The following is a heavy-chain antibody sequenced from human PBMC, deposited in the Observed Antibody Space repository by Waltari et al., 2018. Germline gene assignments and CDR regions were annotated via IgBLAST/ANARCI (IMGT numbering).Heavy chain of an antibody. CDR3: AAGVVVPAAFDAFDI. J-gene: IGHJ3*02. CDR1: GYSISSGYY. V-gene: IGHV4-38-2*02. CDR2: IYHSGST. D-gene: IGHD2-2*01. Sequence: QVQLQESGPGLVKPSETLSLTCTFSGYSISSGYYWGWIRQPPGKGLEWIGSIYHSGSTYYNPSLKSRVTISVDTSKNQFSLKLSSVTAADTAVYYCAAGVVVPAAFDAFDIWGQGTMVTVSS.